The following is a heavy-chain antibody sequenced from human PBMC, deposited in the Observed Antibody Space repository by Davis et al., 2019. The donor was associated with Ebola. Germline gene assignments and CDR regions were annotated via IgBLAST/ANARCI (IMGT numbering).Heavy chain of an antibody. D-gene: IGHD6-6*01. J-gene: IGHJ4*02. CDR3: ARQSSSSWGDY. CDR2: IVVGSGNT. V-gene: IGHV1-58*01. CDR1: GFTFTSSA. Sequence: AASVKVSCKASGFTFTSSAVQWVRQARGQRLEWIGWIVVGSGNTNYAQKFQERVTITRDMSTSTAYMELSSLRSEDTAVYYCARQSSSSWGDYWGQGTLVTVSS.